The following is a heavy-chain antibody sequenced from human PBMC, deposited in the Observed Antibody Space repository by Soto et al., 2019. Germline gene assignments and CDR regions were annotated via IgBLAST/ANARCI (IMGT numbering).Heavy chain of an antibody. CDR1: GFTFSSYA. D-gene: IGHD3-9*01. J-gene: IGHJ4*02. V-gene: IGHV3-23*01. Sequence: EVHLLESGGNLVQPGGSLRLSCAASGFTFSSYAMRWVRQAPGKGPEWVSSISGSGDVIHYADSVKGRFTISRDNSKITLWLQMNSLRAEDTAVYYCAKAIRFLDMALDNWGQGALVTVSS. CDR3: AKAIRFLDMALDN. CDR2: ISGSGDVI.